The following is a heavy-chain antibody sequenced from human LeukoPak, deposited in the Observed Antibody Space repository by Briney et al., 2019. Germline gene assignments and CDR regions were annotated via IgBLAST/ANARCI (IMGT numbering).Heavy chain of an antibody. V-gene: IGHV1-3*01. Sequence: ASVKVSCKASGYTFTSYAMHWVRQAPGQRLEWMGWINAGNGNTKYSQKFQGRVTITRDTSASTAYMELSSLRSEDRAVYYCARDHDFDGMDVWGQGTTVTVSS. CDR3: ARDHDFDGMDV. CDR1: GYTFTSYA. CDR2: INAGNGNT. J-gene: IGHJ6*02. D-gene: IGHD3-3*01.